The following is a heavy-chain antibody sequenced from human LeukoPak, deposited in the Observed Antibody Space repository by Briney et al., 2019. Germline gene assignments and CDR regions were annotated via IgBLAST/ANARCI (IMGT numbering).Heavy chain of an antibody. D-gene: IGHD3-16*02. CDR2: IYTSGST. J-gene: IGHJ4*02. CDR1: GGSISSYY. Sequence: SETLSLTCTVSGGSISSYYWSWIRQPAGKGLEWIGRIYTSGSTNYDPSLKSRVTMSVDTSKNQFSLKLSSVTAADTAVYYCAREPTYYDYVWGSYLSYFDYWGQGTLVTVSS. V-gene: IGHV4-4*07. CDR3: AREPTYYDYVWGSYLSYFDY.